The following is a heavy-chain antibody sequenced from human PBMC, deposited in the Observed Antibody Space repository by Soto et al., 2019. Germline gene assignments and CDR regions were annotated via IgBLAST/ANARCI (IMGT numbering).Heavy chain of an antibody. J-gene: IGHJ2*01. V-gene: IGHV1-18*01. CDR2: ISAYNGNT. D-gene: IGHD5-18*01. Sequence: ASVKVSCKASGYTFTSYGISWVRQAPGKGLEWMGWISAYNGNTNYAQKFQGRVTITADKSTNTTYIELSSLRSEDTAVYYCVRLSGRTAMANDPIGSALDWYFDLWGRGTLVTFSS. CDR1: GYTFTSYG. CDR3: VRLSGRTAMANDPIGSALDWYFDL.